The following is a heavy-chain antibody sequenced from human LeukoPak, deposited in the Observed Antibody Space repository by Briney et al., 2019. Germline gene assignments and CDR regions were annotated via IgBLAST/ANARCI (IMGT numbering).Heavy chain of an antibody. CDR2: ITSKAYGGTT. CDR1: GFTFGDYA. J-gene: IGHJ5*02. CDR3: ARFTYCSGGSCCFDP. V-gene: IGHV3-49*04. Sequence: PGGSLRLSCTASGFTFGDYAMSWVRQAPGKGLEWLGFITSKAYGGTTEYAASVKGRFTISRDDSKSVAYLQMNSLKTEDTAVYYCARFTYCSGGSCCFDPWSQGTLVTVSS. D-gene: IGHD2-15*01.